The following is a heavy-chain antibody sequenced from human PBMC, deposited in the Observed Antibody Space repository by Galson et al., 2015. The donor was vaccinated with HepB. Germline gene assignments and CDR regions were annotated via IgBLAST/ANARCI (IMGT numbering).Heavy chain of an antibody. J-gene: IGHJ4*02. CDR1: GFPFSKYG. V-gene: IGHV3-33*01. D-gene: IGHD3-10*01. Sequence: LRLSCAASGFPFSKYGMHWVRQAPGKGLEWVAIIRSDGSNKQYADAVKGRFTISRDNSKNTLYLHINSLRGEDTAVYYCARDATPGDYFDYWGQGTLVTVSS. CDR3: ARDATPGDYFDY. CDR2: IRSDGSNK.